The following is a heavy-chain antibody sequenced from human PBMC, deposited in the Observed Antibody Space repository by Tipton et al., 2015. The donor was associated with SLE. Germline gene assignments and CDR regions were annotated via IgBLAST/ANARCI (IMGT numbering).Heavy chain of an antibody. J-gene: IGHJ3*02. V-gene: IGHV4-34*01. CDR3: ARAQRGPIRAFDI. Sequence: TLSLTCAVYGGSFSGYYWSWIRQPPGKGLEWIGEINHSGSTNYNPSLKSRVTISVDTSKNQFSLKLSSVTAADTAVYYCARAQRGPIRAFDIWGQVTMVTVSS. CDR1: GGSFSGYY. CDR2: INHSGST. D-gene: IGHD3/OR15-3a*01.